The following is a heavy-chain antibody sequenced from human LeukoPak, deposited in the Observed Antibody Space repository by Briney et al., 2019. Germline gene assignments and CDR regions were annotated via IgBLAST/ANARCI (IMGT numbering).Heavy chain of an antibody. CDR1: GFTFSGYW. Sequence: GGSLRLSSAASGFTFSGYWMSWVRQAPGKGLEWVANIKQDGSEKYYVDSVKGRFTISRDNAKNSLYLQMKSLRAEDTAVYYCARDLGLWFGELFGWFDPWGQGTLVTVSS. J-gene: IGHJ5*02. V-gene: IGHV3-7*01. CDR3: ARDLGLWFGELFGWFDP. CDR2: IKQDGSEK. D-gene: IGHD3-10*01.